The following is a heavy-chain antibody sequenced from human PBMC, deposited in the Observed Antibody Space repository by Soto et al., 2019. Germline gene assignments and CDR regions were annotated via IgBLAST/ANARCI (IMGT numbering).Heavy chain of an antibody. D-gene: IGHD3-3*01. V-gene: IGHV1-18*01. Sequence: QVQLVQSGAEVKKPGASVKVSCKASGYTFTSYGISWVRQAPGQGLEWMGWISAYNGNTNYAQKLQGRVTMTTDTSTRTAYMELRSLRSDDTAVYYCGRSGYYSPTHYYYYGMDVWGQGTTVTVSS. CDR3: GRSGYYSPTHYYYYGMDV. J-gene: IGHJ6*02. CDR2: ISAYNGNT. CDR1: GYTFTSYG.